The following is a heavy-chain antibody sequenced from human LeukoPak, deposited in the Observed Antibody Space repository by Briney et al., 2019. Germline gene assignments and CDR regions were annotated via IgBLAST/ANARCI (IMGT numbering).Heavy chain of an antibody. J-gene: IGHJ3*02. CDR1: GGSFSGYY. CDR3: ARDPSMIVGAHAFDI. V-gene: IGHV4-34*01. Sequence: SETLSLTCAVYGGSFSGYYWSWIRQPPGKGLEWIGEINHSGSTNYNPSLKSRVTISVDTSKNQFSLKLSSVTAADTAVYYCARDPSMIVGAHAFDIWGQGTMVTVSS. D-gene: IGHD3-22*01. CDR2: INHSGST.